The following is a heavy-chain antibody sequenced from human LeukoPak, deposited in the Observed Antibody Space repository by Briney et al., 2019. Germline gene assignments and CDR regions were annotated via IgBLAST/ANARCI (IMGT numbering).Heavy chain of an antibody. D-gene: IGHD5-18*01. CDR2: IKQDGSEK. J-gene: IGHJ4*02. CDR1: GFTFSSYG. V-gene: IGHV3-7*01. Sequence: PGGSLRLSCAASGFTFSSYGMSWVRQAPGKGLEWVANIKQDGSEKYYVDSVKGRFTISRDNAKNSLYLQMNSLRAEDTAVYYCARGVFSGYSYGYGPFDYWGQGTLVTVSS. CDR3: ARGVFSGYSYGYGPFDY.